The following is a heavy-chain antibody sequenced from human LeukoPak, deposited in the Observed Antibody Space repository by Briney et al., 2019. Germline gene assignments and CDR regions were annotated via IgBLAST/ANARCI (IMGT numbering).Heavy chain of an antibody. CDR3: ARYCSSTSCPGPFRYWFDP. D-gene: IGHD2-2*01. Sequence: ASVKVSCKASGYTFTSYGISWVRQAPGQGLEWMGWISAYNGNTNYAQKLQGRVTMTTDTSTSTAYMELRSPRSDDTAVYYCARYCSSTSCPGPFRYWFDPWGQGTLVTVSS. CDR1: GYTFTSYG. J-gene: IGHJ5*02. V-gene: IGHV1-18*01. CDR2: ISAYNGNT.